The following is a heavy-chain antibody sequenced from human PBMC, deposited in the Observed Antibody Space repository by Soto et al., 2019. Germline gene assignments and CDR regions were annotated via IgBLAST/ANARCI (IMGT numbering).Heavy chain of an antibody. V-gene: IGHV3-33*01. Sequence: GGSLRLSCAASGFTFSSYGMHWVRQAPGKGLEWVAVIWYDGSNKYYADSVKGRFTISRDNSKNTLYLQMNSLRAEDTAVYYCAREKGDYGDYGPFDYWGQGTLVTV. CDR3: AREKGDYGDYGPFDY. CDR2: IWYDGSNK. D-gene: IGHD4-17*01. J-gene: IGHJ4*02. CDR1: GFTFSSYG.